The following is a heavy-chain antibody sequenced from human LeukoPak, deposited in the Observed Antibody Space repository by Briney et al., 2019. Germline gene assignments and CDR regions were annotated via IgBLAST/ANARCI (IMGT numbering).Heavy chain of an antibody. D-gene: IGHD3-10*01. J-gene: IGHJ4*02. CDR1: GGSISSGGYS. CDR2: IYHSGST. Sequence: SQTLSLTCAVSGGSISSGGYSWSWIRQPPGKGLEWIGYIYHSGSTYYNPSLRSRVTISVDRSKNQFSLKLSSVTAADTAVYYCARAGRRGAFDYWGQGTLVTVSS. CDR3: ARAGRRGAFDY. V-gene: IGHV4-30-2*01.